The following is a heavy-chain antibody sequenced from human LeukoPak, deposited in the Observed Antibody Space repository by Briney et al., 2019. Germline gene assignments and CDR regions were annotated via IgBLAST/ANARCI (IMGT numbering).Heavy chain of an antibody. CDR2: IKHDGSDK. CDR1: GFTFSSYW. V-gene: IGHV3-7*01. D-gene: IGHD3-10*01. CDR3: ARDLWFGEFSYYFDQ. J-gene: IGHJ4*02. Sequence: PGGSLRLSCAASGFTFSSYWMSWVRQAPGKGLEWVANIKHDGSDKYYVDSVKGRFTISRDNAKNSLYLQMNSLRAEDTAMYYCARDLWFGEFSYYFDQWGQGTLVTVSS.